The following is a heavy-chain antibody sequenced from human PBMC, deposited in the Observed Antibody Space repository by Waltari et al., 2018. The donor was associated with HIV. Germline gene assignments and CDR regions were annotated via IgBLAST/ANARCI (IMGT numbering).Heavy chain of an antibody. V-gene: IGHV3-33*01. Sequence: VQVVESGGGVVQPGTSLRLSCEASGFRFSDSGMHWVRQAPGKGVEWVAVIWFDGGKKVFADSVKGRFTISRDNSKNTVELHMNSVTAEDTAVYYCARASPEGGYLDYWGQGTLVTVSS. CDR1: GFRFSDSG. CDR2: IWFDGGKK. J-gene: IGHJ4*02. D-gene: IGHD2-15*01. CDR3: ARASPEGGYLDY.